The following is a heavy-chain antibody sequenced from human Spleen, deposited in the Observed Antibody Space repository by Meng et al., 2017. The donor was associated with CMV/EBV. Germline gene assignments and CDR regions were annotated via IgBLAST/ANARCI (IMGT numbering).Heavy chain of an antibody. CDR1: GFTFSSFG. CDR3: ARETRDYDFWTGYYEVDY. D-gene: IGHD3-3*01. J-gene: IGHJ4*02. V-gene: IGHV3-30*02. CDR2: IRFDGTTI. Sequence: GESLKISCAASGFTFSSFGMHWVRQAPGKGLQWAAFIRFDGTTIFYADSVKGRFTISRDNAKSSLYLQMNSLRAEDTAVYYCARETRDYDFWTGYYEVDYWGQGTLVTVSS.